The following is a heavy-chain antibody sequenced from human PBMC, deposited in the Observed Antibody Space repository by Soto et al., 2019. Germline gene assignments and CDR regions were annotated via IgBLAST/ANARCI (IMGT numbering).Heavy chain of an antibody. CDR2: ISFDGSNK. CDR1: GFTFSSYG. J-gene: IGHJ6*03. Sequence: GSLRLSCAASGFTFSSYGMHWVRQAPGKGLEWVAVISFDGSNKYYADSVKGRFTISRDNSKNTLSLQMNSLRAEDTAVYYCAKDSTMVRGVIINPDYYYYYYMDVWGKGTTVTVSS. D-gene: IGHD3-10*01. CDR3: AKDSTMVRGVIINPDYYYYYYMDV. V-gene: IGHV3-30*18.